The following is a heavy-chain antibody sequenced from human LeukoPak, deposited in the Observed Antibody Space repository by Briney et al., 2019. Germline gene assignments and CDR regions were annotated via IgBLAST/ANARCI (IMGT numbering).Heavy chain of an antibody. CDR2: ISSSSSYI. Sequence: GGSLRLSCAASGFTFSSYSMNWVRQAPGKGLEWVSSISSSSSYIYYADSVKGRFTISRDSAKNSLYLQMNSLRPGDTAVYYCAKGVVAATNAAYYGMDVWGQGTTVTVFS. V-gene: IGHV3-21*01. D-gene: IGHD2-15*01. J-gene: IGHJ6*02. CDR1: GFTFSSYS. CDR3: AKGVVAATNAAYYGMDV.